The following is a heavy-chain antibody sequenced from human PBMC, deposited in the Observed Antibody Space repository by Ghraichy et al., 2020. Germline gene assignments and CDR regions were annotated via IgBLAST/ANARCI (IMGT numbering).Heavy chain of an antibody. J-gene: IGHJ4*02. CDR3: ATSFYDSSGYRH. Sequence: GGSLRLSCAASGVTLSDYYVDWVRQAPGKGLEWVGRIKTKSDGGTVDHAMSVKGRFTVSRDDSENTLFLQMNNLKDEDTGMYFCATSFYDSSGYRHWGQGTLVTVSS. D-gene: IGHD3-22*01. CDR2: IKTKSDGGTV. CDR1: GVTLSDYY. V-gene: IGHV3-15*01.